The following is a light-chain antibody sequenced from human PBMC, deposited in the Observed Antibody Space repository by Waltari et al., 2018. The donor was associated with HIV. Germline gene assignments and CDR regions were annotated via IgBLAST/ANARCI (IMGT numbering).Light chain of an antibody. V-gene: IGLV6-57*04. J-gene: IGLJ2*01. CDR2: EDN. Sequence: NFMLTQPHSVSESPGTTVTISCTRSSGSIARNYVQWYQQRPGSAPTTVIYEDNQRPSGVPDRFSGSIDSSSNSASLTISGLKTDDEADYYCQSYDSSIVVFGGGTKLTVL. CDR1: SGSIARNY. CDR3: QSYDSSIVV.